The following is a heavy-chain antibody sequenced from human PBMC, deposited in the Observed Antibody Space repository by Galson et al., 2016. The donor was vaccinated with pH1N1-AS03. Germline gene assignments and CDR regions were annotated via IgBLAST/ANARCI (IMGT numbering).Heavy chain of an antibody. D-gene: IGHD2-2*02. CDR1: GYRFPSYW. Sequence: QSGAEVKKPGESLKISCKGSGYRFPSYWIAWVRQRPGKGLEWMGIIYAADSEIRYSPSFQGQVTISVDRSISTAYLQWSSLKASDTAMYYSARLSTFGYTPNSDWCDPGGPGRMVTVAS. CDR3: ARLSTFGYTPNSDWCDP. CDR2: IYAADSEI. V-gene: IGHV5-51*01. J-gene: IGHJ3*01.